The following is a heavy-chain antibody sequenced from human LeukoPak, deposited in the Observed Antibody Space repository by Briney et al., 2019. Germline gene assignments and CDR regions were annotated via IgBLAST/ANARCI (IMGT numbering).Heavy chain of an antibody. J-gene: IGHJ3*02. CDR1: GFTVSNNY. Sequence: GGSLRLSCAASGFTVSNNYMNWVRQAPGRGLEWVSVIYNDGSTYYADSVKGRFTISRDNSKNTLYLQMNSLRAEDTAVYYCAREMWHAFDIWGQGTMVTVSS. D-gene: IGHD2-21*01. V-gene: IGHV3-66*01. CDR3: AREMWHAFDI. CDR2: IYNDGST.